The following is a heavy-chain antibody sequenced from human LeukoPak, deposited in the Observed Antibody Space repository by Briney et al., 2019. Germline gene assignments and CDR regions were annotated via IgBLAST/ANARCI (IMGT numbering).Heavy chain of an antibody. CDR3: AKDTILAIYYYYYGMDV. V-gene: IGHV3-23*01. CDR1: GFTFSSYA. D-gene: IGHD5-18*01. CDR2: ISGSGGST. J-gene: IGHJ6*02. Sequence: GGSLRLSCAASGFTFSSYAMSWVRQAPGKGLEWVSAISGSGGSTYYADSVKGRFTISRDNSKNTLYLQMNSLRAEDTAVYYCAKDTILAIYYYYYGMDVWGQGTTVTVS.